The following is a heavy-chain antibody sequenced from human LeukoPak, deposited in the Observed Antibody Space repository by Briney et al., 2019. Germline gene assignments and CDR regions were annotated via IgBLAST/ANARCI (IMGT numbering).Heavy chain of an antibody. CDR2: INPNSGGT. J-gene: IGHJ4*02. CDR1: GYSFTGYY. D-gene: IGHD3-10*01. CDR3: ARDLEVRGVLYYFDY. Sequence: ASVKVSCKPSGYSFTGYYMHWVRQAPGQGLEWMGWINPNSGGTNYAQKFQDRVIMTRDTSISTAYMELSRLRSDDTAVYYCARDLEVRGVLYYFDYWGQGTLVTVSS. V-gene: IGHV1-2*02.